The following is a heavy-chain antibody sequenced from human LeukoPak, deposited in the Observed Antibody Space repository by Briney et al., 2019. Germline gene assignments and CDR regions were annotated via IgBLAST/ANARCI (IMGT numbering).Heavy chain of an antibody. V-gene: IGHV4-34*01. CDR3: ARGDYSNYAEGVDY. J-gene: IGHJ4*02. D-gene: IGHD4-4*01. CDR2: INHSGST. CDR1: GGSFSGYY. Sequence: PSETLSLTCAVYGGSFSGYYWSWIRQPPGKGLEWIGEINHSGSTNYNPSLKSRVTISVDTSKNQFSLKLSSVTAADTAVYYCARGDYSNYAEGVDYWGQGTLVTVSS.